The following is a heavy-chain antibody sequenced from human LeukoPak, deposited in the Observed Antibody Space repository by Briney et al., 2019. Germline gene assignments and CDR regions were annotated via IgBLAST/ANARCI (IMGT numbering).Heavy chain of an antibody. J-gene: IGHJ5*02. CDR1: GGSFSGYY. V-gene: IGHV4-34*01. CDR3: ARRKYYYGSGSYYNGNWFDP. CDR2: INHSGST. D-gene: IGHD3-10*01. Sequence: SETLSLTCAVYGGSFSGYYWSWIRQPPGKGLEWIEEINHSGSTNYNPSLKSRVTISVDTSKNQFSLKLSSVTAADTAVYYCARRKYYYGSGSYYNGNWFDPWGQGTLVTVSS.